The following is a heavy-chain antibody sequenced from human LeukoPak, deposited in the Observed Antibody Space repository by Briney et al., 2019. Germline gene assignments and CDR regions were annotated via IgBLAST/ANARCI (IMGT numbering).Heavy chain of an antibody. CDR1: GYTFTGYY. V-gene: IGHV1-2*02. Sequence: ASVKVSCKASGYTFTGYYMHWVRQAPGQGLEWMGWINPNSGGTNYAQKFQGRVTMTRDTSISTAYMELSRLRSDDTAVYYCARPSISGALGESYYFDYWGQGTLVTVSS. J-gene: IGHJ4*02. D-gene: IGHD3-10*01. CDR3: ARPSISGALGESYYFDY. CDR2: INPNSGGT.